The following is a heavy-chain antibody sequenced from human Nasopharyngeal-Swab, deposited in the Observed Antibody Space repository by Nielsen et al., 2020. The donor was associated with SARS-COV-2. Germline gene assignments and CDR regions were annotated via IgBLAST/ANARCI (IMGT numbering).Heavy chain of an antibody. J-gene: IGHJ6*01. Sequence: SETLSLTCSVSGRFIRGCFLSWIRQPAGEGLEWIGRVYTSGSTNYNPSLKSRVTISIEMSKNQFSLELRSVTAAETAFYYCARSGTTKYGLDVWGQGTTVIVSS. CDR3: ARSGTTKYGLDV. D-gene: IGHD1-1*01. CDR2: VYTSGST. V-gene: IGHV4-4*07. CDR1: GRFIRGCF.